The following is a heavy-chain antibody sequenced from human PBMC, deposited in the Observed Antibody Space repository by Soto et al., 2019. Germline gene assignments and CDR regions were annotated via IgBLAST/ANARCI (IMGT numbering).Heavy chain of an antibody. V-gene: IGHV3-66*01. D-gene: IGHD3-9*01. CDR3: AGENYDILTGYLYGMDV. CDR1: GFTVSSNY. CDR2: IYSGGST. Sequence: EVQLVESGGGLVQPGGSLRLSCAASGFTVSSNYMSWVRQAPGKGLKWVSVIYSGGSTYYADSVKGRFTISRDNSKNTLYLQMNSLRAEDTAVYYCAGENYDILTGYLYGMDVWGQGTTVTVSS. J-gene: IGHJ6*02.